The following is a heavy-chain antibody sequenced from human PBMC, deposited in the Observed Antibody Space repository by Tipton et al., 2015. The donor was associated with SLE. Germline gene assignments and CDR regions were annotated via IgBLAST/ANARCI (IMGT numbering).Heavy chain of an antibody. Sequence: SLRLSCAASGFTFSSYAMSWVRQAPGKGLEWVSVIYSGGSSTYYADSVKGRFTISRANSKNTLYLQMNSLRAEDTAVYYCAKVGPPFAAVYAGYYYYYMDVWGKGTSVTVAS. V-gene: IGHV3-23*03. J-gene: IGHJ6*03. CDR2: IYSGGSST. D-gene: IGHD6-13*01. CDR1: GFTFSSYA. CDR3: AKVGPPFAAVYAGYYYYYMDV.